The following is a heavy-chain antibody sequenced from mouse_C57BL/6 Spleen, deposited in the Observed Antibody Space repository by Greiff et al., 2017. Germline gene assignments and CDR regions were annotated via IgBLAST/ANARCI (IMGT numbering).Heavy chain of an antibody. CDR3: PTANWSWFAY. J-gene: IGHJ3*01. CDR2: IDPETGGT. D-gene: IGHD1-2*01. CDR1: GYTFTDYE. Sequence: VQLQESGAELVRPGASVTLSCKASGYTFTDYEMHWVKQTPVHGLEWIGAIDPETGGTAYNQKFKGKAILTADKSSSTAYMELRSLTSEDSAVDYCPTANWSWFAYWGQGTLVTVSA. V-gene: IGHV1-15*01.